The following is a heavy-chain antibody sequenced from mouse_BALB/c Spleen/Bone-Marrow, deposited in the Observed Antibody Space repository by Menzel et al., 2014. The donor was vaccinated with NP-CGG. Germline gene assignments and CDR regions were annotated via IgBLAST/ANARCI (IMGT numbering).Heavy chain of an antibody. CDR3: ARDTVITTHWYFDV. CDR1: GFTFTDYY. J-gene: IGHJ1*01. Sequence: EVKVVESGGGLGQPGGSLRLSCATSGFTFTDYYMSWVRQPPGKALERLGFIRNKANGYTTEYSASVKGRFTISRDNSQSILYLQMNTLRAEDSATYYCARDTVITTHWYFDVWGAGTTVTVSS. D-gene: IGHD2-4*01. CDR2: IRNKANGYTT. V-gene: IGHV7-3*02.